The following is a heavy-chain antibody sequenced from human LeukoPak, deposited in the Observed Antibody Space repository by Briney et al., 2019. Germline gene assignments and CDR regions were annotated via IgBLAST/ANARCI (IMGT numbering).Heavy chain of an antibody. J-gene: IGHJ6*03. CDR3: ARVVAARTYYMDV. D-gene: IGHD6-6*01. CDR1: GGSISSYY. V-gene: IGHV4-59*01. CDR2: IYYSGST. Sequence: SETLSLTCTVSGGSISSYYLSWIRQPPGKGLEWIGYIYYSGSTNYNPSLKSRVTISVDTSKNQFSLKLSSVTAADTAVYYCARVVAARTYYMDVWGKGTTLTVSS.